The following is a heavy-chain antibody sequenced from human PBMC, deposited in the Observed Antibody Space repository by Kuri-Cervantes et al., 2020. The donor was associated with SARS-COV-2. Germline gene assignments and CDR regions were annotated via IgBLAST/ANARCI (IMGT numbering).Heavy chain of an antibody. J-gene: IGHJ4*02. V-gene: IGHV5-51*01. CDR3: ARVMGYNRIGPFDF. Sequence: GELLKISCKGSGYTFTSYWIAWVRQMPGKGLEWMGIIYPGDSDIRYGPSFQGQVTISADKSSSTAYLQWSSLKASDTAIFFCARVMGYNRIGPFDFWGQGTMVTVSS. D-gene: IGHD2-8*01. CDR2: IYPGDSDI. CDR1: GYTFTSYW.